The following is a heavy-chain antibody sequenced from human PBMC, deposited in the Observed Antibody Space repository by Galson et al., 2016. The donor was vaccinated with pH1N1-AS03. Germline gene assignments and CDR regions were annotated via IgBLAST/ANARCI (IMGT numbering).Heavy chain of an antibody. J-gene: IGHJ6*02. CDR3: AREGRLLAWDNYAMDV. V-gene: IGHV1-69*13. CDR2: LVPIFRTA. D-gene: IGHD1-26*01. Sequence: SVKVSCKASGGTFSNPGISWVRQAPGQGLEWMGGLVPIFRTAQYAQKFQGRVPMTADDTADESTSTAYMELSNLRSEDTGVYYCAREGRLLAWDNYAMDVWGQGTPVTVSS. CDR1: GGTFSNPG.